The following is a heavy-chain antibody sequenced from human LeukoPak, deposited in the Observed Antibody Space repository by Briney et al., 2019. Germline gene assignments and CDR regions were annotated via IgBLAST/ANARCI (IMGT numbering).Heavy chain of an antibody. CDR1: GYSISSGYY. D-gene: IGHD1-26*01. Sequence: PSGTLSLTCVVSGYSISSGYYWGWIRQPPGKGLEWIGSIGPSGGPYYNPSLKSRVTISMDTSKNQFSLKLSSVNAADTAMYYCASDLGHSSDDYWGQGTQVTVSS. V-gene: IGHV4-38-2*01. CDR2: IGPSGGP. CDR3: ASDLGHSSDDY. J-gene: IGHJ4*02.